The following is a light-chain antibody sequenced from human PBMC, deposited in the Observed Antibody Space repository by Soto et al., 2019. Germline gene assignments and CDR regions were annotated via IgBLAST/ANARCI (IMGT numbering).Light chain of an antibody. CDR1: QRIGSY. V-gene: IGKV1-39*01. CDR3: QQSYSIPVWT. J-gene: IGKJ1*01. CDR2: AAT. Sequence: DIQMTQSPSSLSASVGDSVTITCRASQRIGSYVNWYQQKPGKAPKLLIYAATNLEEGFPSRFSGSGSGTDFSLYVSGLQPEDFATYYCQQSYSIPVWTFGHGTKVDMK.